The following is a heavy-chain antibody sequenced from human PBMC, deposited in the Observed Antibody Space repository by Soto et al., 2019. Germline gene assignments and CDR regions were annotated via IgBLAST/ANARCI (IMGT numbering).Heavy chain of an antibody. J-gene: IGHJ4*02. V-gene: IGHV3-21*01. CDR1: GFTFSSYS. D-gene: IGHD5-12*01. CDR3: ASARTVATSLYFDY. CDR2: ISSSSSYI. Sequence: EVQLVESGGGLVKPGGSLRLSCAASGFTFSSYSMNWVRQAPGKGLEWVSSISSSSSYIYYADSVKGRFTISRDNAKNSLYLQMNSMRAEYAAVYYCASARTVATSLYFDYWGQGTLVTVSS.